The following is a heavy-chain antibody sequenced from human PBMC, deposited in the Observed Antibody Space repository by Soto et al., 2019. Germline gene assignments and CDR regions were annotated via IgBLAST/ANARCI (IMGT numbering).Heavy chain of an antibody. CDR2: INDDGIST. CDR3: TRGPRSTSTGTGAF. D-gene: IGHD1-1*01. V-gene: IGHV3-74*01. J-gene: IGHJ4*02. CDR1: GFTLSLYT. Sequence: GGSLRLSCAASGFTLSLYTINWVRQAPGKGLEWVSRINDDGISTNYADSVKGRFTISRDNAKNTLYLQMNALRVEDTAVYYCTRGPRSTSTGTGAFWGQGTLVTVSS.